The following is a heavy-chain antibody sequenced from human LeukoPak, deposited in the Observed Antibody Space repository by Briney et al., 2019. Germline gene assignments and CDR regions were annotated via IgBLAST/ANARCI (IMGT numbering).Heavy chain of an antibody. CDR3: AREYQLLDMDV. J-gene: IGHJ6*04. V-gene: IGHV3-33*01. CDR1: GFTFSSYG. CDR2: IWYDGSNK. D-gene: IGHD2-2*01. Sequence: TGGSLRLSCAASGFTFSSYGMHWVHQALGKGLEWVAVIWYDGSNKYYADSVKGRFTISRDNSKNTLYLQMNSLRAEDTAVYYCAREYQLLDMDVWGKGTTVTVSS.